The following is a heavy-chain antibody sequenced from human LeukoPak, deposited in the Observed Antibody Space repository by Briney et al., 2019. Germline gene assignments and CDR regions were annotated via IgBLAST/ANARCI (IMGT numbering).Heavy chain of an antibody. CDR2: IYPRDSDT. Sequence: GESLKISCKGSGFSFTNYWIGWVRQMPGKGLEWMGIIYPRDSDTRYGPAFQGQVSFSADTSISTAYLQWSSLEASDTAMYYCARHRNRFCSSATCFTLFDSWGQGTLVTVSS. J-gene: IGHJ4*02. CDR3: ARHRNRFCSSATCFTLFDS. CDR1: GFSFTNYW. D-gene: IGHD2-2*01. V-gene: IGHV5-51*01.